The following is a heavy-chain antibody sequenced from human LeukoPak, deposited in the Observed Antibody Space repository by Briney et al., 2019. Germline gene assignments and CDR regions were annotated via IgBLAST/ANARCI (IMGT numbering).Heavy chain of an antibody. CDR3: AKGYYGDYLFDN. CDR2: ISGSGGST. D-gene: IGHD4-17*01. J-gene: IGHJ4*02. V-gene: IGHV3-23*01. Sequence: GGSLRLSCAASGFTFSSYSMSWVRQAPGKGLEWVSVISGSGGSTYYADSVKGRFTISRDNSKNTLYLQMNSLRAEDTAVYHCAKGYYGDYLFDNWGQGTLVTVSS. CDR1: GFTFSSYS.